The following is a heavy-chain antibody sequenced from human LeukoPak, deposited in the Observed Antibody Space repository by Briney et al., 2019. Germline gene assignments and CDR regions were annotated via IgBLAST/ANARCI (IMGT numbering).Heavy chain of an antibody. CDR3: ARLSRSSYGKYYFDS. CDR2: LTGGSDYV. J-gene: IGHJ4*02. V-gene: IGHV3-21*01. D-gene: IGHD1-26*01. Sequence: GGSLRLSCAASGFTFSSYAMEWVRQAPRKGLEWLSSLTGGSDYVYYADSVKGRFTISRDNAKSSLYLQMNSLRAEDTAVYYCARLSRSSYGKYYFDSWGQGTLVTVSS. CDR1: GFTFSSYA.